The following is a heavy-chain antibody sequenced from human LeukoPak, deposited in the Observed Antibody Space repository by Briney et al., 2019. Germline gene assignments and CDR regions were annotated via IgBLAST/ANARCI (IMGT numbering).Heavy chain of an antibody. J-gene: IGHJ1*01. CDR3: APTFLRRELRPFQRTFQH. Sequence: GGSLRLSCAASGFTFSSYWMHWVRQAPGKGLVWVSRINSDGSSTSYADSVKGRFTISRDNSKNTLYLQMNSLRAEDTAVYYCAPTFLRRELRPFQRTFQHWGQGTLVTVSS. D-gene: IGHD1-26*01. CDR1: GFTFSSYW. V-gene: IGHV3-74*01. CDR2: INSDGSST.